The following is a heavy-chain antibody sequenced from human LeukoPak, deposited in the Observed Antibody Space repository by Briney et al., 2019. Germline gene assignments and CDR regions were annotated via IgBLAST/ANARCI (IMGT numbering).Heavy chain of an antibody. V-gene: IGHV4-39*07. CDR2: VDQTGSP. Sequence: AEALSLTCSVSGGSLRSDRHNWAWVRQSADKGLEHIGSVDQTGSPYYNPPLKSRVTISVDTSNKQFSLNLTSVTAADTAVYYCARDLGGYPFFMDVWGKGITVTVSS. D-gene: IGHD2-15*01. J-gene: IGHJ6*03. CDR3: ARDLGGYPFFMDV. CDR1: GGSLRSDRHN.